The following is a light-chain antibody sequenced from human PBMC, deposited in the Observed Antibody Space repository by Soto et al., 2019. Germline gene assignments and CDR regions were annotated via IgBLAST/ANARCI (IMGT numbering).Light chain of an antibody. V-gene: IGLV2-23*02. Sequence: QSALTQPASVSWSPGQSITISCTGTSSNVGSYNLVSWYQQHPGKAPKLMIYEVSKRPSGVSNRFSGSKSGNTASLTISGLQAEDEADYHCCSYAGSYTYVFGPGTKVTVL. CDR2: EVS. CDR1: SSNVGSYNL. J-gene: IGLJ1*01. CDR3: CSYAGSYTYV.